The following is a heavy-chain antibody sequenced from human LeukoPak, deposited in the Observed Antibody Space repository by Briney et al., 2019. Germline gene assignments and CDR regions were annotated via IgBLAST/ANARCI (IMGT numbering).Heavy chain of an antibody. Sequence: GGSLRLSCAASGFTFSGSTMHWVRQASGKGLEWVGRIRSRAHSSATAYAASVKGRFTISRDDSKNTAYLQMNSLKTEDTAVYYCTRGITPWGQGPGLPVSS. CDR2: IRSRAHSSAT. D-gene: IGHD3-3*01. J-gene: IGHJ1*01. CDR3: TRGITP. CDR1: GFTFSGST. V-gene: IGHV3-73*01.